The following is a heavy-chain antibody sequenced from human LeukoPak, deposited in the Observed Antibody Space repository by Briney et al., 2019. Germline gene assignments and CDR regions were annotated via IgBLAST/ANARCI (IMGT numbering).Heavy chain of an antibody. CDR2: IWYDGSNK. V-gene: IGHV3-33*06. CDR3: AKDQSRRGYSGYDSNYYYYMDV. J-gene: IGHJ6*03. CDR1: GLTFGSYG. Sequence: GRSLRLSCAASGLTFGSYGMHWVRQAPGKGLEWVAVIWYDGSNKYYADSVKGRFTISRDNSKNTLYLQMNSLRAEDTAVYYCAKDQSRRGYSGYDSNYYYYMDVWGKGTTVTVSS. D-gene: IGHD5-12*01.